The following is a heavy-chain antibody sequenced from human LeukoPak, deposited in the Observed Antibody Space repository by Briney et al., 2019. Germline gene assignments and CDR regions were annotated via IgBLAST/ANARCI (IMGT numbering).Heavy chain of an antibody. D-gene: IGHD2-21*02. Sequence: SETLSLTCAVYGGSFSGYYWSWIRQPPGKGLEWIGEINHSGSTNYNPSLKSRVTISVDTSKNQFSLKLSSVTAADTAVYYCARLRVVVTAIRADAFDIWGQGTMVTVSS. CDR3: ARLRVVVTAIRADAFDI. CDR2: INHSGST. V-gene: IGHV4-34*01. J-gene: IGHJ3*02. CDR1: GGSFSGYY.